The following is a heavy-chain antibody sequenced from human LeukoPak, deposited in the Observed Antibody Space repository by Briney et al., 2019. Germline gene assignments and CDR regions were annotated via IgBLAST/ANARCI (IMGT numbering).Heavy chain of an antibody. V-gene: IGHV1-18*01. CDR2: ISAYNGNT. Sequence: ASVKVSCKASGYTFTSYGISWVRQAPGQGLEWMGWISAYNGNTNYAQKLQGRVTMTTDTSTSTAYMELRSLRSDDTAVYYCARVSFRFGEFRTLHFDYWGQGTLVTVSS. CDR3: ARVSFRFGEFRTLHFDY. CDR1: GYTFTSYG. J-gene: IGHJ4*02. D-gene: IGHD3-10*01.